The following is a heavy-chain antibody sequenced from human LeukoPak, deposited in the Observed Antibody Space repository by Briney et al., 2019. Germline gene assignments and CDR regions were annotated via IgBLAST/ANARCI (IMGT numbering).Heavy chain of an antibody. Sequence: SETLSLTCTISGGSISSYYWSWIRQPPGKGLEWIGNIYNSGSTNYNPSHKSRHPISVDTSTNQSSLKLSSVTAADTAVYYCARDHHYDYVWGSYRFDPWGQGTLVTVSS. CDR2: IYNSGST. CDR1: GGSISSYY. D-gene: IGHD3-16*02. V-gene: IGHV4-59*01. J-gene: IGHJ5*02. CDR3: ARDHHYDYVWGSYRFDP.